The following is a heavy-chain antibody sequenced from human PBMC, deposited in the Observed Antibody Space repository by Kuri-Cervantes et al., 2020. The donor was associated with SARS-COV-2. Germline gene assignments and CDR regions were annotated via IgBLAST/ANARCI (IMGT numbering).Heavy chain of an antibody. J-gene: IGHJ4*02. D-gene: IGHD3-10*01. CDR1: GFTFSSYW. Sequence: GESLKISCAASGFTFSSYWMKWVRQAPGKGLEWVSSISSDGDYIYYADSVKGRFTISRDNARNSLYLQMNSLRAEDTAMYYCARDFLGPDGSGSYYQAFFFDYWGQGTLVTVSS. CDR2: ISSDGDYI. CDR3: ARDFLGPDGSGSYYQAFFFDY. V-gene: IGHV3-21*06.